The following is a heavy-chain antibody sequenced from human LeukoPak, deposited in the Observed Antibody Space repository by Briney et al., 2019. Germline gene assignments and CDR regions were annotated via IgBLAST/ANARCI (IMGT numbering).Heavy chain of an antibody. CDR3: ARTPIYYFDNSGYYN. D-gene: IGHD3-22*01. Sequence: SETLSLTCTVSAGSISNYYWSWTRQPAGKGLEWIGLIYASGSANYNPSLKSRVTMSVDTSKNQFSLKLSSVTAADTAVYYCARTPIYYFDNSGYYNWGQGTLVTVSS. CDR2: IYASGSA. CDR1: AGSISNYY. J-gene: IGHJ4*02. V-gene: IGHV4-4*07.